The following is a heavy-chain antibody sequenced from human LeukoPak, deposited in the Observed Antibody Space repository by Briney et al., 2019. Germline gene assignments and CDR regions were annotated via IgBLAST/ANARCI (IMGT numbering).Heavy chain of an antibody. Sequence: EGSLRLSCAASGFTFSSYWMHWVRQAPGKGLVWVSRINSDGSSTSYADSVKGRFTISRDNAKNTLYLQMNSLRAEDTAVYYCARDRDYVWGSDAFDIWGQGTMVTVSS. V-gene: IGHV3-74*01. CDR1: GFTFSSYW. CDR2: INSDGSST. CDR3: ARDRDYVWGSDAFDI. D-gene: IGHD3-16*01. J-gene: IGHJ3*02.